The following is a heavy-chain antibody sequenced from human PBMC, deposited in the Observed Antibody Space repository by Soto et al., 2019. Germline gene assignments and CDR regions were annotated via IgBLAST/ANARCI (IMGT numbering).Heavy chain of an antibody. CDR2: INSDSNIT. CDR1: GFTFSSYW. Sequence: PGGSLRLSCAASGFTFSSYWMHWVRQAPGKGLVWVSRINSDSNITCYADSVTGRFAISRDNAKNSLYLQIDSLRAEDTAVYYCARTLRPYYYYYGMDVWGQGTTVTVSS. V-gene: IGHV3-74*01. J-gene: IGHJ6*02. CDR3: ARTLRPYYYYYGMDV. D-gene: IGHD2-15*01.